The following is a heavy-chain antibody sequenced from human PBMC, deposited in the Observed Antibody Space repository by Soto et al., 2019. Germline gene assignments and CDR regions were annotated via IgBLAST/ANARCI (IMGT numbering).Heavy chain of an antibody. D-gene: IGHD3-22*01. Sequence: SVKVSCKASGYTFTSYGISWVRQAPGQGLEWMGGIIPIFGTANYAQKFQGRVTITADESTSTAYMELSSLRSEDTAVYYCARATLASYYYDSSGYPPYYWGQGTLVTVS. J-gene: IGHJ4*02. CDR2: IIPIFGTA. CDR3: ARATLASYYYDSSGYPPYY. V-gene: IGHV1-69*13. CDR1: GYTFTSYG.